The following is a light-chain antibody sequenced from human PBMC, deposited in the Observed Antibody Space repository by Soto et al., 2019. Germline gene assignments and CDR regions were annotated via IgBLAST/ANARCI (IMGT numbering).Light chain of an antibody. V-gene: IGKV1-5*01. CDR1: QSISSW. CDR3: QQYNSLWT. CDR2: DAS. Sequence: DIQMTQSPSTLSASVGDRVTITCRASQSISSWLAWYQQKPGKAPKLLIYDASSLESGVPSRFSGSGYGTEFTLTISSLQPDDFATYYCQQYNSLWTFGQGTKVEIK. J-gene: IGKJ1*01.